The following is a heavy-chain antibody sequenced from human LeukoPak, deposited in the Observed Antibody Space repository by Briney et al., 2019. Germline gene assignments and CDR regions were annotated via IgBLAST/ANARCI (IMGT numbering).Heavy chain of an antibody. J-gene: IGHJ6*02. CDR1: GGTFSSYA. CDR2: IIPILGIA. CDR3: ARDRGYSYGFSYGMDV. D-gene: IGHD5-18*01. V-gene: IGHV1-69*04. Sequence: SVKVSCKASGGTFSSYAISWVRQAPGQGLEWMGRIIPILGIANYAQKFQGRVTITADKSTSTAYMELSSLRSEDTAVYYCARDRGYSYGFSYGMDVWGQGTTVTVSS.